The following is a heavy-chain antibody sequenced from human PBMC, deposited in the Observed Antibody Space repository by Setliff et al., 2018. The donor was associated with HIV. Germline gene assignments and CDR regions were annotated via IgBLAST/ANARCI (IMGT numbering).Heavy chain of an antibody. J-gene: IGHJ4*02. CDR3: AKTQTVITVYGPFDS. V-gene: IGHV3-21*04. CDR1: GFTFTDYT. D-gene: IGHD4-4*01. CDR2: ITSGSTYV. Sequence: GGSLRLSCAASGFTFTDYTMNWVRQAPGKGLEWVSSITSGSTYVTYADSVKGRFTISRDNAKNTLYLQMNSLRAEDTAMYYCAKTQTVITVYGPFDSWGQGTPVTVSS.